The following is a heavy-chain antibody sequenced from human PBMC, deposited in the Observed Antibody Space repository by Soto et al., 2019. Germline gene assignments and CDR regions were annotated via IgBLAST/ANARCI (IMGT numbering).Heavy chain of an antibody. J-gene: IGHJ6*03. D-gene: IGHD1-26*01. V-gene: IGHV4-59*08. CDR1: GGSISSYY. CDR2: IYYSGST. CDR3: ARLEVGSNYYYYYMDV. Sequence: SETLSLTCTVSGGSISSYYWSWIRQPPGKGLEWIGYIYYSGSTNYNPSLKSRVTISVDTSKNQFSLKLSSVTAADTAVYYCARLEVGSNYYYYYMDVWGKGTTVTVSS.